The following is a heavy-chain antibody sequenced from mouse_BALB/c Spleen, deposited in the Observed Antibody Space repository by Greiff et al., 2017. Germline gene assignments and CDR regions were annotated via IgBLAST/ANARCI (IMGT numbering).Heavy chain of an antibody. D-gene: IGHD1-1*01. Sequence: EVQLQQSGAELVRPGASVKISCKAFGYTFTNHHINWVQQRPGQGLDWLGYINTDNGYTSYTQKLKGKATLTVDKASTTAYMELSSLTSEDTAVYYGARWPDYYGSSSAWFDYWGQGTLVTVSA. J-gene: IGHJ3*01. V-gene: IGHV1S45*01. CDR1: GYTFTNHH. CDR3: ARWPDYYGSSSAWFDY. CDR2: INTDNGYT.